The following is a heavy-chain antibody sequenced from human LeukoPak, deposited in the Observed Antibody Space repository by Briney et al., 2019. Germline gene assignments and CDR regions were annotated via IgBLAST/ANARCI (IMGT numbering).Heavy chain of an antibody. CDR2: IKQDGSEK. D-gene: IGHD3-10*01. CDR3: ARDGGYYYYYMDV. CDR1: GFTFSSYW. J-gene: IGHJ6*03. V-gene: IGHV3-7*01. Sequence: GGSLRLSCAASGFTFSSYWMSWVRQAPGKGLKWVANIKQDGSEKYYVDSVKGRFTISRDNAKNSLYLQMNSLRAEDTAVYYCARDGGYYYYYMDVWGKGTTVTVSS.